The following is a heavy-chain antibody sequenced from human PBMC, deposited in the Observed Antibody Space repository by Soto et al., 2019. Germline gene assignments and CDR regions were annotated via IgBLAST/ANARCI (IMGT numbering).Heavy chain of an antibody. D-gene: IGHD6-13*01. CDR3: AILIAAAGNYYFDY. J-gene: IGHJ4*02. Sequence: GGSLRLSCAASGLTFSSYAMSWARKAPGKGLEWVSAISGSGGSTYYADSVKGRFTISRDNSKNTLYLQMNSLRAEDTAVYYCAILIAAAGNYYFDYWGQGTLVTVSS. V-gene: IGHV3-23*01. CDR2: ISGSGGST. CDR1: GLTFSSYA.